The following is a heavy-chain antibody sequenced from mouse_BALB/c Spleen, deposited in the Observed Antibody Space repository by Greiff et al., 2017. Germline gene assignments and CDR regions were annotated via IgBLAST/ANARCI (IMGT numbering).Heavy chain of an antibody. V-gene: IGHV5-9-4*01. D-gene: IGHD2-10*01. CDR2: ISSGGSYT. Sequence: EVKLMESGGGLVKPGGSLKLSCAASGFTFSSYAMSWVRQSPEKRLEWVAEISSGGSYTYYPDTVTGQFTISRDNAKNTLYLEMSSLRSEDTAMYYCATYYGNFYYAMDYWGQGTSVTVSS. J-gene: IGHJ4*01. CDR3: ATYYGNFYYAMDY. CDR1: GFTFSSYA.